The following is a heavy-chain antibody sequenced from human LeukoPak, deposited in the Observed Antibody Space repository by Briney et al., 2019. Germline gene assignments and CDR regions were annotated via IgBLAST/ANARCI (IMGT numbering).Heavy chain of an antibody. J-gene: IGHJ5*02. CDR2: IWSDGTNK. D-gene: IGHD4-11*01. CDR1: GFTFSHYG. CDR3: AKDAQRGFDYSNSLEH. Sequence: GGSLRLSCAAAGFTFSHYGMHWVRQAPGKGLEWVAVIWSDGTNKYYAESVKGRFTISRDDSGNTVYLQMNSLRPEDTGVYYCAKDAQRGFDYSNSLEHWGQGTPVTVST. V-gene: IGHV3-33*06.